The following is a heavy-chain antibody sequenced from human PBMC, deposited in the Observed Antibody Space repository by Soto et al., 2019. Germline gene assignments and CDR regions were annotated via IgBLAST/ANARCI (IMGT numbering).Heavy chain of an antibody. V-gene: IGHV1-18*04. CDR1: GYTFTSYR. CDR3: ARSKSGGYSSSWYTLDLDAFDI. CDR2: VFAYNGNR. D-gene: IGHD6-13*01. Sequence: ASVKVSCKASGYTFTSYRISWVRQAPGQGLEWMGWVFAYNGNRNYAQKLQGRVTMTTDTSTSTAYMELRSLGSDDTAVYYCARSKSGGYSSSWYTLDLDAFDIWGQGTMVTVSS. J-gene: IGHJ3*02.